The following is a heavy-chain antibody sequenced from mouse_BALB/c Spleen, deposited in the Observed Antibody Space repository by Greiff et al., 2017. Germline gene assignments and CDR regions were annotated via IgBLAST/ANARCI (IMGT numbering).Heavy chain of an antibody. V-gene: IGHV5-17*02. CDR1: GFTFSSFG. CDR2: ISSGSSTI. CDR3: ARTDPFAY. Sequence: EVMLVESGGGLVHPGGSRKLSCAASGFTFSSFGMHWVRQAPEKGLEWVAYISSGSSTIYYADTVKGRFTISRDNPKNTLFLQMTSLRSEDTAMYYCARTDPFAYWGQGTLVTVSA. J-gene: IGHJ3*01.